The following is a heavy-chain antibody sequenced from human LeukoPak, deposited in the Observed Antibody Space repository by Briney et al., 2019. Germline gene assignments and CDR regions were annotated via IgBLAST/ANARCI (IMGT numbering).Heavy chain of an antibody. V-gene: IGHV3-74*01. J-gene: IGHJ3*02. CDR1: GFTFSSDW. CDR2: VNSDGGST. CDR3: ARSSGRSPFDM. Sequence: PGGSLRLSCAASGFTFSSDWMHWVRQGPGKGLGLVSRVNSDGGSTNYADSVKGRFTISRDNAKNTLYLQMNSLRADDTAVYYCARSSGRSPFDMWGQGTMVTVSS. D-gene: IGHD6-19*01.